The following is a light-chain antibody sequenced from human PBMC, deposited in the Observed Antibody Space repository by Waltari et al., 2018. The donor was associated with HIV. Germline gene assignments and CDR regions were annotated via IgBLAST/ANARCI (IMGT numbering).Light chain of an antibody. CDR1: SSDVGGYNY. J-gene: IGLJ3*02. V-gene: IGLV2-14*01. CDR3: SSYTSSSTRV. Sequence: SALTQPASVSGSPGQSTTISCTGTSSDVGGYNYVSWYQQHPGKAPKLMIYEVSNRPSGVSNRFSGSKSGNTASLTISGLQAEDEADYYCSSYTSSSTRVFGGGTNLTVL. CDR2: EVS.